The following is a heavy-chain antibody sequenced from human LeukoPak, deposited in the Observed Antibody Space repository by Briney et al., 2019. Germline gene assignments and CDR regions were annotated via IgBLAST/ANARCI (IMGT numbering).Heavy chain of an antibody. D-gene: IGHD7-27*01. CDR1: GGSFSGYY. J-gene: IGHJ3*02. Sequence: PSETLSLTCAVYGGSFSGYYWTWIRQPPGKGLEWIGETSHSGGTNYNPSLKSRVTISVDTSKNQFSLKLSSVTAADTAVYYCARDPPGDNGAFDIWGQGTMVTVSS. V-gene: IGHV4-34*01. CDR3: ARDPPGDNGAFDI. CDR2: TSHSGGT.